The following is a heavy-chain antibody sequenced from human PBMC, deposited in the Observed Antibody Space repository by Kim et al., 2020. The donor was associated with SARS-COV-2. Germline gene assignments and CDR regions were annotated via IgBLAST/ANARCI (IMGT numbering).Heavy chain of an antibody. CDR3: TTDYYYYGMDV. V-gene: IGHV3-15*01. CDR2: T. Sequence: TDYAAPVKGRFTISRDDSTNTLYLQMNSLKTEDTAVYYCTTDYYYYGMDVWGQGTTVTVSS. J-gene: IGHJ6*02.